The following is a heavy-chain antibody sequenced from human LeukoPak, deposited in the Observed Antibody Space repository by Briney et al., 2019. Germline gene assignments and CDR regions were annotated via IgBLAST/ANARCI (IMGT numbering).Heavy chain of an antibody. Sequence: GGSLRLSCAASGFTFDDYAMHWVRQAPGKGLEWVSGISWNSGSIGYADSVKGRFTISRDNAKNSLYLQMNSLRAEDTALYYCAREFRGVYDSSGYYSARDAFDIWGQGTMVTVSS. CDR3: AREFRGVYDSSGYYSARDAFDI. CDR1: GFTFDDYA. CDR2: ISWNSGSI. V-gene: IGHV3-9*01. D-gene: IGHD3-22*01. J-gene: IGHJ3*02.